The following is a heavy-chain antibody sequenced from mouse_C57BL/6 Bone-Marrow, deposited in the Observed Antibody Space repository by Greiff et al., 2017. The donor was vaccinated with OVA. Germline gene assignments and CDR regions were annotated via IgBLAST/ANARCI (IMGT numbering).Heavy chain of an antibody. V-gene: IGHV3-6*01. CDR2: ISYDGSN. CDR1: GYSITSGYY. CDR3: ASKYGNSS. D-gene: IGHD2-1*01. Sequence: DVQLQESGPGLVKPSQSLSLTCSVTGYSITSGYYWNWIRQFPGNKLEWMGYISYDGSNNYNPSLKNRISITRDTSKNQFFLKLNSVTTEDTATYYCASKYGNSSWGQGTLVTVSA. J-gene: IGHJ3*01.